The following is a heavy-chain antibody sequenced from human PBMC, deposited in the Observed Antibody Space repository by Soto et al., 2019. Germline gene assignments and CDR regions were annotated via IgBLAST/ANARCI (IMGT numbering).Heavy chain of an antibody. CDR2: IIPIFGTA. CDR1: GGTFSSYA. J-gene: IGHJ6*02. CDR3: ARSEYSRPLEWGMDV. Sequence: ASVKVSCKASGGTFSSYAISWVRQAPGQGLEWMGGIIPIFGTASYAQKFQGRVTITADESTSTAYMELSSLRSEDTAVYYCARSEYSRPLEWGMDVWGQGTKVTGFS. D-gene: IGHD6-6*01. V-gene: IGHV1-69*13.